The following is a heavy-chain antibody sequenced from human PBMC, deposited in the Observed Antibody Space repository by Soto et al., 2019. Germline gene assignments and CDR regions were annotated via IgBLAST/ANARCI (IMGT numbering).Heavy chain of an antibody. D-gene: IGHD6-19*01. CDR2: IYYSGST. V-gene: IGHV4-39*01. Sequence: SETLSLTCTVSGGSISSSSYYWGWIRQPPGKGLEWIGSIYYSGSTYYNPSLKSRVTISEATSKNHVSLKLSSVTAADTAVYYCAQNGYSSGWFDYWGQGTLVTVSS. CDR3: AQNGYSSGWFDY. J-gene: IGHJ4*02. CDR1: GGSISSSSYY.